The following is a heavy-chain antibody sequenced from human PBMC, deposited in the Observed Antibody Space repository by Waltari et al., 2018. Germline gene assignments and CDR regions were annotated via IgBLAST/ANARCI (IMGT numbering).Heavy chain of an antibody. CDR2: IYYAGST. D-gene: IGHD6-6*01. CDR1: GGSISGSPLY. J-gene: IGHJ4*02. V-gene: IGHV4-39*01. CDR3: AAVEAQGNF. Sequence: QLQLQESGPGLVRPSETLSLSCTVSGGSISGSPLYWGWIRQPPGKGLEWIGSIYYAGSTYYNSSLRSRITMSVDTSKNQFSLKLTSVTAADTAVYYCAAVEAQGNFWGQGFLVTVSS.